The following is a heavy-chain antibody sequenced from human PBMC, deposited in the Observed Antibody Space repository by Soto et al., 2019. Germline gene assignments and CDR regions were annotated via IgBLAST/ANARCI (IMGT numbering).Heavy chain of an antibody. CDR2: MDGSGGTT. CDR3: AKNSGWFNT. V-gene: IGHV3-23*01. CDR1: GFPFSSTT. D-gene: IGHD3-10*01. J-gene: IGHJ5*02. Sequence: EFQVLQSGGGLVQPGGSLTLSFAASGFPFSSTTRTWARQAPGKGLEWVSTMDGSGGTTYYADSVKGRFTISRDNSINTVFLQMNSLRADDTALYFCAKNSGWFNTWGQGALVTVSS.